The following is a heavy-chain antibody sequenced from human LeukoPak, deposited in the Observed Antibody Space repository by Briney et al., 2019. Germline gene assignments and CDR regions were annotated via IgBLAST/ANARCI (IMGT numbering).Heavy chain of an antibody. CDR3: AKAYLPGEFYFYMDV. CDR2: ISSSGASI. D-gene: IGHD3-16*01. J-gene: IGHJ6*03. V-gene: IGHV3-23*01. Sequence: GGSLRLSCAASGFTFSNYAMTWVRQAPGKGLEWVSSISSSGASIRQADSVKGRFTISRDNSKNTLYLQMNRLRAEDTAVYYCAKAYLPGEFYFYMDVWGKGTTVAVSS. CDR1: GFTFSNYA.